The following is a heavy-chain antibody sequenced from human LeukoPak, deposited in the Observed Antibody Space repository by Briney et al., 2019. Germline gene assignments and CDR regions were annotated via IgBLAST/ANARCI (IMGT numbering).Heavy chain of an antibody. CDR2: INPNSGGT. D-gene: IGHD5-18*01. Sequence: ASVKVSCKASGYTFTGYYMHWVRQAPGQGLEWMGWINPNSGGTNYAQKFQGRVTMTRDTSISTAHMERSRLTSDDTAVYYCARASNQYNYDLTFFDYWGQGTLVTVSS. J-gene: IGHJ4*02. CDR3: ARASNQYNYDLTFFDY. CDR1: GYTFTGYY. V-gene: IGHV1-2*02.